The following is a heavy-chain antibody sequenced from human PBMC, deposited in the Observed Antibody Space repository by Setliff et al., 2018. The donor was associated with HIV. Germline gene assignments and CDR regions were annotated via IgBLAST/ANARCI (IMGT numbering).Heavy chain of an antibody. D-gene: IGHD6-19*01. J-gene: IGHJ4*02. Sequence: LRLSCAASGFNFNTYSMNWVRQAPGRGLESVASISSSGTYIYYADSLKGRITISRDNTKNSLYLQIDSLTAEDTAIYYCTRMISPRANKYSSGWFDYWGQGTLVTVSS. CDR3: TRMISPRANKYSSGWFDY. CDR1: GFNFNTYS. V-gene: IGHV3-21*01. CDR2: ISSSGTYI.